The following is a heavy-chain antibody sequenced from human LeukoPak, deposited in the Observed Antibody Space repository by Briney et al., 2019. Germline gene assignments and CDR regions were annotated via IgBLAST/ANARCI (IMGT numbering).Heavy chain of an antibody. V-gene: IGHV3-30*18. D-gene: IGHD6-19*01. CDR1: GFTFSSYG. CDR2: ISYDGSNK. J-gene: IGHJ4*02. CDR3: AKDYGSGWYYDY. Sequence: GRSLRLSCAASGFTFSSYGMHWVRQAPGKGLEWVAVISYDGSNKYYADSVKGRFTISRDNSKNTLYLQMNSLRAEDTAVYYCAKDYGSGWYYDYWGQGTLVTVSS.